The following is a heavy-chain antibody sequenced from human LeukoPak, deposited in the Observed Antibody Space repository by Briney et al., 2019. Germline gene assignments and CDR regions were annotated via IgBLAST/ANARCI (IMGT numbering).Heavy chain of an antibody. J-gene: IGHJ4*02. Sequence: PGGSLRLSCAASGFTFSIYWMSWVRQAPGKGLEWVANIKQDGSEKYYVDSVKGRFTISRDNAKNSLYLQMNSLRAEDTAVYYCASLIAVAGRQDYWGQGTLVTVSS. CDR2: IKQDGSEK. V-gene: IGHV3-7*01. CDR1: GFTFSIYW. CDR3: ASLIAVAGRQDY. D-gene: IGHD6-19*01.